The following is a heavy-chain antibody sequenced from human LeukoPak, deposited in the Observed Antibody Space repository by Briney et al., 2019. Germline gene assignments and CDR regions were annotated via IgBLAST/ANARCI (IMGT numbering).Heavy chain of an antibody. D-gene: IGHD2-2*01. V-gene: IGHV3-30*02. CDR3: AKGSGYQQSYSTSDTDV. CDR2: IRFDGSNK. Sequence: GGSLRLSCAASGFTFSSYGMHWVRQAPGKGLEWVSFIRFDGSNKYYADSVKGRFPISRDNSKNTLYLQMNSLRAEARAVVYFAKGSGYQQSYSTSDTDVWGKGTTLTISS. CDR1: GFTFSSYG. J-gene: IGHJ6*03.